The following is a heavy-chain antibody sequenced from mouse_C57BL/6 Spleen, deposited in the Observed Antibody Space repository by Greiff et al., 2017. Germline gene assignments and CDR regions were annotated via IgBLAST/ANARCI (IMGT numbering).Heavy chain of an antibody. CDR3: SRKEDYYGSTPLAD. J-gene: IGHJ3*01. V-gene: IGHV1-82*01. CDR1: VYAFSSSW. Sequence: VQLQQSGPELVKPGASVKISCKASVYAFSSSWMNWVKQRPGKGLEWIGRIYPGDGDTNYNRKFKGKATLTADKSSSTAYMQLSSLTSEDSAVYFGSRKEDYYGSTPLADWGQGTLVTVSA. CDR2: IYPGDGDT. D-gene: IGHD1-1*01.